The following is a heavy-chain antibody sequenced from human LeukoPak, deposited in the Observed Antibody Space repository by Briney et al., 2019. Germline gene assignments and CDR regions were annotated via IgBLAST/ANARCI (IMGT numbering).Heavy chain of an antibody. V-gene: IGHV3-48*02. D-gene: IGHD7-27*01. Sequence: PGGSLRLSCAASAFTFSDYSMNWVRQAPGKGLEWISYIDTSSSTMYYADSVMGRFTISRDNAKESLYLQMNSLRDEDMAVYYCAREDDSWGPNNLDLWGQGTMVTVSS. CDR3: AREDDSWGPNNLDL. CDR1: AFTFSDYS. CDR2: IDTSSSTM. J-gene: IGHJ3*01.